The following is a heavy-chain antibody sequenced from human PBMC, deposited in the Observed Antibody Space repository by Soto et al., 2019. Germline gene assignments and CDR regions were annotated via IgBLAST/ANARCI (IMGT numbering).Heavy chain of an antibody. CDR2: INHRGGT. D-gene: IGHD6-19*01. Sequence: QVQLQQWGAGQLKPSETLSLTCAVHGESFSGYGGPFSGYYWRWIRQTPGKGVEWIGEINHRGGTNYNPSLKSRVTTSVDTSKNQFSLNLNSVTAADTAVYYCARGQRRGGSSGWSLWGQGTLVTVSS. CDR1: GESFSGYGGPFSGYY. CDR3: ARGQRRGGSSGWSL. J-gene: IGHJ4*02. V-gene: IGHV4-34*02.